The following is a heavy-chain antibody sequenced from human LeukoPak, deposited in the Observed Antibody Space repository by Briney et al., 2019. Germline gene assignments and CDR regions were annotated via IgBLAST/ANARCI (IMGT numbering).Heavy chain of an antibody. V-gene: IGHV3-30*02. CDR3: AKEGYYDFRSGYYSDY. J-gene: IGHJ4*02. D-gene: IGHD3-3*01. CDR2: IRYDGSNK. CDR1: GFTFSSYG. Sequence: PGGSLRLSCAASGFTFSSYGMHWVRQAPGRGLEWVAFIRYDGSNKYYADSVKGRFTISRDNSKNTLYLQMNSLRAEDTAVYYCAKEGYYDFRSGYYSDYWGQGTLVAVSS.